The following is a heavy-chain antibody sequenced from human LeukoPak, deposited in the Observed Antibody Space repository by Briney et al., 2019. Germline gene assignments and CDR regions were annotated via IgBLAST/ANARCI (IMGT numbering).Heavy chain of an antibody. D-gene: IGHD3-3*01. V-gene: IGHV1-18*01. CDR3: ARDFWSGPGYFDY. J-gene: IGHJ4*02. CDR2: ISAYNGNT. CDR1: GYTFTSYG. Sequence: HAASVKVSCKASGYTFTSYGISWVQQAPGQRLEWMGWISAYNGNTNYAQKLQGRVTMTTDTSTSTAYMELRSLRSDDTAVYYCARDFWSGPGYFDYWGQGTLVTVSS.